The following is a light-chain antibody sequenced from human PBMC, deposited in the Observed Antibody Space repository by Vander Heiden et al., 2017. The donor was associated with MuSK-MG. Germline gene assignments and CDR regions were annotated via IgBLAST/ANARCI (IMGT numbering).Light chain of an antibody. J-gene: IGLJ2*01. CDR2: EVS. CDR3: CSYAGSRTFVL. CDR1: SSDIGGYNL. Sequence: SALTQPASVSGSPGQSITISCTGTSSDIGGYNLVSWYQQHPGKAPKVMIYEVSKRPSGVSNRFSGSKSGNTASLTISGLQAEDEADYYCCSYAGSRTFVLFGGGTKVTVL. V-gene: IGLV2-23*02.